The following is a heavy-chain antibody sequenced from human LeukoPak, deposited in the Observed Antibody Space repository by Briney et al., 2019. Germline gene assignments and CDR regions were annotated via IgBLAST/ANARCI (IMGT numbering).Heavy chain of an antibody. J-gene: IGHJ4*02. V-gene: IGHV3-33*01. CDR1: GFTFSTYG. CDR3: ARGYCSGGSCYPGYFDY. Sequence: GGSLRLSCAASGFTFSTYGMHWVRQVPGKGLEWVALIWYDGSNKYYADSVKGRLIISRDNSKDTLYLQMNSLRAEDTAVYYCARGYCSGGSCYPGYFDYWGQGTLVTVSS. D-gene: IGHD2-15*01. CDR2: IWYDGSNK.